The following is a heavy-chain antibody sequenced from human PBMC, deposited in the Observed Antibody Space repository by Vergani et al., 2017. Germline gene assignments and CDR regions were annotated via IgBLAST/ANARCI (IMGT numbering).Heavy chain of an antibody. D-gene: IGHD4/OR15-4a*01. V-gene: IGHV4-39*07. CDR2: IYHSGST. Sequence: QLQLQESGPGLVKPSETLSLTCTVSGGSISSSSYYWGWIRQPPGKGLEWIGSIYHSGSTYYNPSLKSRVTISVDTSKNQFALKLSSVTAADTAVYYGARLTTGNYYYYYMDVWGKGTTVTVSS. CDR3: ARLTTGNYYYYYMDV. CDR1: GGSISSSSYY. J-gene: IGHJ6*03.